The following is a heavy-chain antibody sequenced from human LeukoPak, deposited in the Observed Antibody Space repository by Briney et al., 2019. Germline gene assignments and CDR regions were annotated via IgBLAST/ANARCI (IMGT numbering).Heavy chain of an antibody. Sequence: GGSLRLSCAASGFAFGHYTMQWVRQAPGKGLEWVSLIIWDGGNTYYADSVKGRFTISRDNNKNYLYLQMNSLRAEDTALYYCAKDGGYSGGKLDYWGQGTLVTVSS. CDR3: AKDGGYSGGKLDY. CDR1: GFAFGHYT. V-gene: IGHV3-43*01. CDR2: IIWDGGNT. D-gene: IGHD5-12*01. J-gene: IGHJ4*02.